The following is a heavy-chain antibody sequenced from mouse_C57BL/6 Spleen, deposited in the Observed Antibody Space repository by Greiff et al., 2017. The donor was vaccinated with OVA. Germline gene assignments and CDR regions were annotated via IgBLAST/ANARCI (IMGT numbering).Heavy chain of an antibody. CDR2: ISSGSSTI. CDR1: GFTFSDYG. J-gene: IGHJ3*01. Sequence: EVKVVESGGGLVKPGGSLKLSCAASGFTFSDYGMHWVRQAPEKGLEWVAYISSGSSTIYYADTVKGRFTISRDNAKNTLFLQMTSLRSEDTAMYYCARSGDGYAWFAYWGQGTLVTVSA. D-gene: IGHD2-3*01. CDR3: ARSGDGYAWFAY. V-gene: IGHV5-17*01.